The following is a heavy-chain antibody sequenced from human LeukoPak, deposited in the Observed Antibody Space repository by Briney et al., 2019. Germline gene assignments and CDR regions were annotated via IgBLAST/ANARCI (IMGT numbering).Heavy chain of an antibody. Sequence: SETLSLTCSVSAGSISSSSWWSWVRQSPVKGLEWIGEIYFYGTTNYNPSLKSRVTMSVDRSKNQFSLKLSSVTAADTAVYYCARQKWEQQGRDYYFNGLDVWGPGTTVTVSS. CDR2: IYFYGTT. CDR3: ARQKWEQQGRDYYFNGLDV. V-gene: IGHV4-4*02. D-gene: IGHD1-26*01. CDR1: AGSISSSSW. J-gene: IGHJ6*02.